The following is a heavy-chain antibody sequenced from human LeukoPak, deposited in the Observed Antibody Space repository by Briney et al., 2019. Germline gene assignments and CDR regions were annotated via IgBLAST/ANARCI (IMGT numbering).Heavy chain of an antibody. CDR3: ARGLYMYCGGDCYPNFDY. D-gene: IGHD2-21*02. V-gene: IGHV3-21*01. CDR2: ISSSSSSYI. J-gene: IGHJ4*02. CDR1: GFTFSSYS. Sequence: PGGSLRLSCAASGFTFSSYSMNWVRQAPGKGLEWVSSISSSSSSYIYYADSVKGRFTISRDNAKNSLYLQMNSLRAEDTAVYYCARGLYMYCGGDCYPNFDYWGQGTLVTVSS.